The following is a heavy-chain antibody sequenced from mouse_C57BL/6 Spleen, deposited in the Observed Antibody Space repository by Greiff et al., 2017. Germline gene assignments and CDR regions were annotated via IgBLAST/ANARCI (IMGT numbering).Heavy chain of an antibody. J-gene: IGHJ4*01. Sequence: QVHVKQSGPELVKPGASVKISCKASGYAFSSSWMNWVKQRPGQGLEWIGRIYPGAGDTNYNGKFKGKATLTADKSSSTAYMQLSSLTSEDSAVYFCARTYYGCSNYAIDYWGQGTSVTVSS. V-gene: IGHV1-82*01. CDR1: GYAFSSSW. CDR2: IYPGAGDT. D-gene: IGHD1-1*01. CDR3: ARTYYGCSNYAIDY.